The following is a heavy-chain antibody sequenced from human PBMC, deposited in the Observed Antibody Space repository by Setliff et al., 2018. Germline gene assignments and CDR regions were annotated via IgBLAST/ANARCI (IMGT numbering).Heavy chain of an antibody. D-gene: IGHD2-2*01. CDR3: ARSPRPPTSLDYVDV. J-gene: IGHJ6*03. CDR1: GFTFTSYA. Sequence: HPGGSLRLSCGASGFTFTSYAMNWVRQVPGKGLVWVSRLRPNGITTRYADSVKGRFTIYRDMAENTLYLQMNSLRAEDTAVYYCARSPRPPTSLDYVDVWGDGTMVTVSS. V-gene: IGHV3-74*01. CDR2: LRPNGITT.